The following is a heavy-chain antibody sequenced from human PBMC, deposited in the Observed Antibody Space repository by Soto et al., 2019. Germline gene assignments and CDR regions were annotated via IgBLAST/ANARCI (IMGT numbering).Heavy chain of an antibody. Sequence: SETLSLTCTVSGGSISSCGYYWNWIRQHPGKGLEWIGYIYYSGSTYYNPSLKSRVTISVDTSKNQFSLKLSSVTAADTAVYYCARWRGSSSWPYYYYGMDVWGQGTTVTVSS. J-gene: IGHJ6*02. CDR2: IYYSGST. V-gene: IGHV4-31*03. CDR3: ARWRGSSSWPYYYYGMDV. CDR1: GGSISSCGYY. D-gene: IGHD3-16*01.